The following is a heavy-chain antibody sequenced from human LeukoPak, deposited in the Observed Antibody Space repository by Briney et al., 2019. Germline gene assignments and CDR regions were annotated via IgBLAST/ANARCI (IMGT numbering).Heavy chain of an antibody. CDR3: ARVSGYCSGGSCYVIGAFDI. V-gene: IGHV3-33*01. Sequence: GGSLRLSCAAPGFTFSSYGMHWVRQAPGKGLEWVAVIWYDGSNKYYADSVKGRFTISRDNSKNTLYLQMNSLRAEDTAVYYCARVSGYCSGGSCYVIGAFDIWGQGTMVTVSS. CDR1: GFTFSSYG. CDR2: IWYDGSNK. J-gene: IGHJ3*02. D-gene: IGHD2-15*01.